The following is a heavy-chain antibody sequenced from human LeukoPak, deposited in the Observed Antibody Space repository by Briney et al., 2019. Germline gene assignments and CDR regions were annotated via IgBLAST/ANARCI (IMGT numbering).Heavy chain of an antibody. J-gene: IGHJ4*02. CDR1: GYSISSGYY. CDR3: ARTTRDGYNLEY. D-gene: IGHD5-24*01. Sequence: SETLSLTRTVSGYSISSGYYWGWIRQPPGKGLEWIGSIYHSGSTYYNPSLKSRVTISVDTSKNQFSLKLSSVTAADTAVYYCARTTRDGYNLEYWGQGTLVTVSS. CDR2: IYHSGST. V-gene: IGHV4-38-2*02.